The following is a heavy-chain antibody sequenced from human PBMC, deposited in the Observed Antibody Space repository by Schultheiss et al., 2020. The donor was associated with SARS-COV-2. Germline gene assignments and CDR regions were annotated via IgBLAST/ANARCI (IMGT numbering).Heavy chain of an antibody. CDR3: AKEGVIPSAIQGFDY. CDR2: ISSSSSTI. D-gene: IGHD2-2*02. J-gene: IGHJ4*02. CDR1: GFTFSSYS. V-gene: IGHV3-48*02. Sequence: GGSLRLSCAASGFTFSSYSMNWVRQAPGKGLEWVSYISSSSSTIYYADSVKGRFTISRDNAKNSLYLQMNSLRDEDTAVYYCAKEGVIPSAIQGFDYWGQGALVTVSS.